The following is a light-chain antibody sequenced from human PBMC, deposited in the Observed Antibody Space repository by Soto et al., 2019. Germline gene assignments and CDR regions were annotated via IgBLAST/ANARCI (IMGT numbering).Light chain of an antibody. CDR3: SSYTSSSTSPYF. V-gene: IGLV2-14*01. Sequence: QSVLTQPASVSGSPGQSITISCTGTSSDVGGYNYVSWYQQHPGKAPKLMIYEVSNRPSGVSNRFSGSKSGNTASLTISGLQAEDEADYYCSSYTSSSTSPYFFGTGTKVTVL. CDR2: EVS. J-gene: IGLJ1*01. CDR1: SSDVGGYNY.